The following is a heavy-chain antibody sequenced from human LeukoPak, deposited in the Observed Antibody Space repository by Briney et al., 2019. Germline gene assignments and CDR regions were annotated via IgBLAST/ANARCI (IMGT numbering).Heavy chain of an antibody. CDR2: IDGGGTTT. V-gene: IGHV3-23*01. J-gene: IGHJ4*02. Sequence: GGSLRLSCVASGFTFRAHAMNWVRQAPGKGLEWVSAIDGGGTTTLYADSVKGRLSISRDNSKNTLYLEIHSLRANDTALYYCAKEVGGMRYWGQGTLVTVSS. CDR3: AKEVGGMRY. CDR1: GFTFRAHA.